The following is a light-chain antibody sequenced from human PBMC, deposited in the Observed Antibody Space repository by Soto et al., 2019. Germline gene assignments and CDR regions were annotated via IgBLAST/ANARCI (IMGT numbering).Light chain of an antibody. V-gene: IGLV2-14*01. CDR3: SSYTTSSTLVV. Sequence: QSVLTQPASVSGSPGQSITISCTGTSSDVGGYNYVSWYQQHPGKAPKVMIYEVSNRPSGVSNRFSGSKSGNTASLTISGLQAEDEADYYCSSYTTSSTLVVFGTGTKVIVL. CDR2: EVS. CDR1: SSDVGGYNY. J-gene: IGLJ1*01.